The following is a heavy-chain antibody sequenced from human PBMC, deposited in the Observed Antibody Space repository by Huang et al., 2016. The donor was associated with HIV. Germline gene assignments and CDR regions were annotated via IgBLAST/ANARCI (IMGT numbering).Heavy chain of an antibody. Sequence: QLQLQESGPGLVKPSETLSLTCTVSGGSIRSDNYYWGWIRQPPGKGLEWIGSIYYSGSTYYNPSLKRRGSITVDTSKNHFSLRRRSVTAADTAVYYCARLPGSITMIRGVITDPYWGQGTLVTVSS. J-gene: IGHJ4*02. CDR2: IYYSGST. CDR3: ARLPGSITMIRGVITDPY. CDR1: GGSIRSDNYY. D-gene: IGHD3-10*01. V-gene: IGHV4-39*02.